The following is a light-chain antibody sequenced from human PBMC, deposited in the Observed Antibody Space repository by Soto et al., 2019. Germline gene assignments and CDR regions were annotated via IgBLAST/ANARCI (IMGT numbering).Light chain of an antibody. V-gene: IGKV3-11*01. J-gene: IGKJ4*01. Sequence: EIVLTQSPATLSLSPGERATLSCRASQSVSSYLAWYQQKPGQAPRLLIYDASNRATGVPARFSGSGSGTDFTLTISSLEPEDFAVYYCQQRSNWPPSLTFGGGPQVEIK. CDR1: QSVSSY. CDR3: QQRSNWPPSLT. CDR2: DAS.